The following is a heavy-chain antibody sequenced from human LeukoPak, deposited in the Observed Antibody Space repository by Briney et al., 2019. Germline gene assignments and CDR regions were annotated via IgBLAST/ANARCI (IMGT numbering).Heavy chain of an antibody. CDR2: IIPIFGTA. CDR1: GGTFSSYA. V-gene: IGHV1-69*13. J-gene: IGHJ4*02. CDR3: ASPGGRWLQFLGY. D-gene: IGHD5-24*01. Sequence: SVKVSCKASGGTFSSYAISWVRQVPGQGLEWMGGIIPIFGTANYAQKFQGRVTITADESTSTAYMELSSLRSEDTAVYYCASPGGRWLQFLGYWGQGTLVTVSS.